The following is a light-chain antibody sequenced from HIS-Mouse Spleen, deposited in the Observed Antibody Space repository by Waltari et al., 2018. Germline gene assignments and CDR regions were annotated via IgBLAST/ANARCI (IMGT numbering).Light chain of an antibody. CDR2: GKN. V-gene: IGLV3-19*01. Sequence: SSDLTQHPAVFVALGLTVRITCQGDSLRSYHDSRYQQKPGQAPVLVIYGKNNRPSGIPDRFSGSSSGNTASLTITGAQAEDEADYYCNSRDSSGNHVVFGGGTKLTVL. CDR1: SLRSYH. CDR3: NSRDSSGNHVV. J-gene: IGLJ2*01.